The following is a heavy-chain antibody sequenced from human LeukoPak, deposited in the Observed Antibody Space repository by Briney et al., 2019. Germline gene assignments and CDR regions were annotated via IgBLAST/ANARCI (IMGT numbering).Heavy chain of an antibody. J-gene: IGHJ6*03. CDR3: ANPEGFSMISYYGHYYYYYMDV. CDR2: MNPNSGNT. V-gene: IGHV1-8*03. Sequence: ASVKVSCKASGYAFTSYAINWVPQATGQGLEWMGWMNPNSGNTAYAQKFQGRVTNTRNTSISSADMELSSLRSEDTAVNYCANPEGFSMISYYGHYYYYYMDVSGEGAAVTVSS. CDR1: GYAFTSYA. D-gene: IGHD2-2*01.